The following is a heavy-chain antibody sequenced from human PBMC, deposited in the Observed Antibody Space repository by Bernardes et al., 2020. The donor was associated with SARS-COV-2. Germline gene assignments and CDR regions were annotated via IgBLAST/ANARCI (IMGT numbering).Heavy chain of an antibody. CDR3: ARATYSGTYYPDY. V-gene: IGHV3-48*01. Sequence: SLRVLCAASGFTFSSYSMQWVHQAPGKGMEWGSYIRSSSSTIFSADSVKGRFTISRDNAKNSLFLQMNSLRAEDTAVYYCARATYSGTYYPDYWGQGSLVTVSS. CDR1: GFTFSSYS. J-gene: IGHJ4*02. CDR2: IRSSSSTI. D-gene: IGHD1-26*01.